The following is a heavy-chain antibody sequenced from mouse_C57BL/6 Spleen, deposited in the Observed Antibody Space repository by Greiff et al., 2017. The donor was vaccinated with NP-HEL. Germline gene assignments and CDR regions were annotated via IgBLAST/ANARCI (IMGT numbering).Heavy chain of an antibody. CDR3: ARSQLGLDY. CDR2: IYPRSGNT. CDR1: GYTFTSYG. D-gene: IGHD4-1*02. V-gene: IGHV1-81*01. J-gene: IGHJ2*01. Sequence: VQLQQSGAELARPGASVKLSCKASGYTFTSYGISWVKQRTGQGLEWIGAIYPRSGNTYYNEKFKGKATLTADKSSSTAYMELRSRTAEDAAVYFCARSQLGLDYWGQGTTLTVSS.